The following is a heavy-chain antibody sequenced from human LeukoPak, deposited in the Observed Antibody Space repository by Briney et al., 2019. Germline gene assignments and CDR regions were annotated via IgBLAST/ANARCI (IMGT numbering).Heavy chain of an antibody. CDR2: INSDGSER. Sequence: GGSLRLSCTASGFKFSDAWMTWVRQAPGKGLEWVANINSDGSERYYVDSVKGRFSISRDNAKNSLFLQMNSLRAEDTAVYYCAGTPITVATFDYWGQGTLVTVSS. J-gene: IGHJ4*02. CDR3: AGTPITVATFDY. D-gene: IGHD6-19*01. CDR1: GFKFSDAW. V-gene: IGHV3-7*01.